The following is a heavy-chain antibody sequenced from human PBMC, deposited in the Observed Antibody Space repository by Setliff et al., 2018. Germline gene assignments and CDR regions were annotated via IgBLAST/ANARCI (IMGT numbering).Heavy chain of an antibody. J-gene: IGHJ4*02. Sequence: GGSLRLSCVASGFTFTSYTMSWVRQAPGKGLQCVSHISNSGVGTHYADSAKGRFTISRDNSKNTLYLQMNSLTAEDTAIYYCASALATPYGGFQRALDYWGRGTLVTVSS. D-gene: IGHD2-8*01. CDR2: ISNSGVGT. CDR3: ASALATPYGGFQRALDY. V-gene: IGHV3-23*01. CDR1: GFTFTSYT.